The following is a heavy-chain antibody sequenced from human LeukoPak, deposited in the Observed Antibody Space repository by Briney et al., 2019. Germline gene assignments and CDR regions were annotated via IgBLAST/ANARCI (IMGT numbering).Heavy chain of an antibody. D-gene: IGHD2-21*02. CDR1: GFTFSSYW. V-gene: IGHV3-7*03. CDR2: IKQDGNEK. Sequence: GGSLRLSCAASGFTFSSYWMSWVRQAPGKGLEWVANIKQDGNEKYYVDSVKGRFTISRDNAKNSLYLQMNSLRAEDTAVYYCARVTAMGRYAFDIWGQGTMVTVSS. CDR3: ARVTAMGRYAFDI. J-gene: IGHJ3*02.